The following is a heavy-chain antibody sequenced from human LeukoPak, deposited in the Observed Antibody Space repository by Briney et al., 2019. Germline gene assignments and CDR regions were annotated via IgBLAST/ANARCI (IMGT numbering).Heavy chain of an antibody. CDR1: GFTFSSYS. J-gene: IGHJ4*02. V-gene: IGHV3-21*01. CDR2: ISSSSYI. CDR3: ASTYGSGSPPFDY. D-gene: IGHD3-10*01. Sequence: GGSLRLSCAASGFTFSSYSMNWVRQAPGKGLEWVSSISSSSYIYYADSVKGRFTISRDNAKNSLYLQMNSLRAEDTAVYYCASTYGSGSPPFDYWGQGTLVTVSS.